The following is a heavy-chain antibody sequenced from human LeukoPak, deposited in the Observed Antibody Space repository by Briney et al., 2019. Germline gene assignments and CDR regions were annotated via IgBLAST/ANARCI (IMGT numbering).Heavy chain of an antibody. CDR1: GFTFSSYS. Sequence: GGSLRLSCAASGFTFSSYSMNWVRQAPGKGLEWVANIKQDGSEKYYVDSVKGRFTISRDNAKNSLYLQMNSLRAEDTAVYYCARATEYYCSSTSCYVGPFDYWGQGTLVTVSS. D-gene: IGHD2-2*01. J-gene: IGHJ4*02. CDR2: IKQDGSEK. V-gene: IGHV3-7*01. CDR3: ARATEYYCSSTSCYVGPFDY.